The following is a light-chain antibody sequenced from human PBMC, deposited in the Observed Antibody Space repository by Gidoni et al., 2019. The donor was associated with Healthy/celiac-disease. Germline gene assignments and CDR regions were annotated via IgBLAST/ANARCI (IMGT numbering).Light chain of an antibody. CDR3: QSYDSSLSGWV. Sequence: QSVLTQPPSVSGAPGQRVTTSCTGSSSNIGAGSDVHWYQQLPGTAPKLLIYGNSNPPSGVPDRFSGSKSGTSASLAITGLQAEDEADYCGQSYDSSLSGWVFGGGTKLTVL. V-gene: IGLV1-40*01. J-gene: IGLJ3*02. CDR2: GNS. CDR1: SSNIGAGSD.